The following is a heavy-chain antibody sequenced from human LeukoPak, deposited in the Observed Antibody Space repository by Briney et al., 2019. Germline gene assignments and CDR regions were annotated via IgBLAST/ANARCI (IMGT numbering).Heavy chain of an antibody. J-gene: IGHJ4*02. V-gene: IGHV3-48*03. CDR3: ARDGKELPMDPLFDY. Sequence: QPGGSLRLSCAASGFTFSSYEMNWVRQAPGKGLEWVSYISSSGSTIYYADSVKGRFTISRDNAKNSLYLQMNSLRAEDTAVYYCARDGKELPMDPLFDYWGQGTLVTVSS. CDR1: GFTFSSYE. CDR2: ISSSGSTI. D-gene: IGHD1-26*01.